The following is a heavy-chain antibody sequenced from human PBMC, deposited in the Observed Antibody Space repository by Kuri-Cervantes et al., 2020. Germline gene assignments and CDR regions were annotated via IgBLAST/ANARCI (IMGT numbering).Heavy chain of an antibody. D-gene: IGHD2-2*01. J-gene: IGHJ4*02. CDR1: GFTFSSYW. CDR2: IKQDGSEK. Sequence: GESLKISCAASGFTFSSYWMSWVRQAPGKGLEWVANIKQDGSEKYYVDSVKGRFTISRDNAKNSLYLQMNSLRAEDTAVYYCARSRVGVSTSCYAYWGQGTLVTVSS. CDR3: ARSRVGVSTSCYAY. V-gene: IGHV3-7*01.